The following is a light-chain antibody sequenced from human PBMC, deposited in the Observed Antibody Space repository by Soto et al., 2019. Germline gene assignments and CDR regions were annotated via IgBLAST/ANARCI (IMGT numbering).Light chain of an antibody. CDR2: AAS. CDR3: QKYTSASST. J-gene: IGKJ5*01. CDR1: QGISNY. V-gene: IGKV1-27*01. Sequence: DIQMTQSPSSLSASVGDRVTITCRASQGISNYLAWYQQKPGKVPKLLIYAASTLQSGVPSRFSGSGSGTDFTLSISSLQPEAVATYSCQKYTSASSTFGQTTRLEI.